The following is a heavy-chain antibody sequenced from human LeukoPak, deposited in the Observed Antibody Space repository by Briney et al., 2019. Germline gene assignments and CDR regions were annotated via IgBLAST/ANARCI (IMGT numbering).Heavy chain of an antibody. CDR1: GYIYTSYG. CDR3: TRGPEWFGVNVDY. D-gene: IGHD3-10*01. CDR2: ISAYNGNT. V-gene: IGHV1-18*01. J-gene: IGHJ4*02. Sequence: ASVKVSCKASGYIYTSYGINWVRQAPGQGLEWMGWISAYNGNTKYAQKLQGRVTMTTDTSTSTAHMELRSLRTDDTAVYYCTRGPEWFGVNVDYWGQGTLDTVAS.